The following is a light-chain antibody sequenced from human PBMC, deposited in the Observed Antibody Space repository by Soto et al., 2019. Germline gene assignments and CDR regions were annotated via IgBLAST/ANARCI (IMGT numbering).Light chain of an antibody. CDR3: SSYAGSNNLV. J-gene: IGLJ2*01. CDR1: SSDVGGYNY. Sequence: QSVLTQPPSASGSPGQSVTISCTGTSSDVGGYNYVSWYQQHPAKAPKLIIYEVTKRPSGVPDRFSGSKSGNTASLTVSGLQAEDEADLYCSSYAGSNNLVFGGGTKVTVL. V-gene: IGLV2-8*01. CDR2: EVT.